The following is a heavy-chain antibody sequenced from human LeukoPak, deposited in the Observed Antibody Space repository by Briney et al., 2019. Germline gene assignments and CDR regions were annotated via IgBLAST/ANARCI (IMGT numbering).Heavy chain of an antibody. CDR3: ARHIVVVPAAIRGAFDI. V-gene: IGHV4-59*01. J-gene: IGHJ3*02. D-gene: IGHD2-2*02. CDR1: GGSISSYY. Sequence: PSETLSLTCTVSGGSISSYYWSWIRQPPGKGLEWIGYIYYSGSTNYNPSLKSRVTISVDTSKNQFSLKLSSVTAADTAVYYCARHIVVVPAAIRGAFDIWGQGTMVTVSS. CDR2: IYYSGST.